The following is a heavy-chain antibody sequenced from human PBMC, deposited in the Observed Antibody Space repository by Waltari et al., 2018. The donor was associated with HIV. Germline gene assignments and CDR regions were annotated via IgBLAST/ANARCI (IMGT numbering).Heavy chain of an antibody. J-gene: IGHJ4*02. CDR2: ISYDGRNK. CDR1: GFSLSSEA. Sequence: QVQLVEAGGGVVQPGRSLGLSFAVSGFSLSSEALHWVRQAPGKGLEWVAAISYDGRNKFYADSVKGRFTISRDNSKNTVYVEMSSLSPEDTAVYFCARDAAPPEYWGQGTLVTVSS. V-gene: IGHV3-30*04. CDR3: ARDAAPPEY.